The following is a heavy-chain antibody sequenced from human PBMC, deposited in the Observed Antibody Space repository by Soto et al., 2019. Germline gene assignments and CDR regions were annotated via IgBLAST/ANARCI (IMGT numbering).Heavy chain of an antibody. CDR1: GDSVSTNSAT. CDR3: VRLIGNSWLDS. J-gene: IGHJ5*01. V-gene: IGHV6-1*01. CDR2: TYYMSTWPY. Sequence: PSQTLSLTCAISGDSVSTNSATWDWIRQSPSRGLEWLGRTYYMSTWPYDYAVSVQGRITINPDTSNNQFSLHLSSVTTDATSVDYCVRLIGNSWLDSWGKGTPVTVSS. D-gene: IGHD2-8*01.